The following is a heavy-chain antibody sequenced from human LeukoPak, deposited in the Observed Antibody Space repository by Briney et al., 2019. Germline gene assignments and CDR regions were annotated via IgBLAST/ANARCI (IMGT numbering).Heavy chain of an antibody. CDR3: AREYTLYRSGWFLDY. V-gene: IGHV4-39*07. CDR2: ICYSGST. Sequence: SETLSLTCTVSGGSISSNTCYWGWIRQPPGKGLEWIGTICYSGSTYYNPSPSLQSRVTISVDTSKNQFSLKLSSVTAADTAVYYCAREYTLYRSGWFLDYWGQGTVVTVSS. D-gene: IGHD6-19*01. J-gene: IGHJ4*02. CDR1: GGSISSNTCY.